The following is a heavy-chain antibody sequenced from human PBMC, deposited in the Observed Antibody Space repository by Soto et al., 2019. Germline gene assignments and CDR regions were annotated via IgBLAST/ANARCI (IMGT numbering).Heavy chain of an antibody. V-gene: IGHV3-15*01. CDR3: TTAIVVPRFDP. D-gene: IGHD2-2*01. Sequence: GGSLRLSCAASGFTFSSYAMSWVRQAPGKGLEWVGRIKSKTDGGTTDYAAPVKGRFTISRDDSKNTVYLQMNSLKTEDTAVYYCTTAIVVPRFDPWGQGILVTVSS. CDR2: IKSKTDGGTT. J-gene: IGHJ5*02. CDR1: GFTFSSYA.